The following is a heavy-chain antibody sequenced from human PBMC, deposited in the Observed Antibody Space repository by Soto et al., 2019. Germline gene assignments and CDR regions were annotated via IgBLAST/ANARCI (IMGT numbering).Heavy chain of an antibody. CDR3: ARVGYGDYRVYMDV. CDR2: MNPNSGNT. D-gene: IGHD4-17*01. CDR1: GYTFTSYD. Sequence: ASVKVSCKASGYTFTSYDINWVRQATGQGLEWMGWMNPNSGNTGYAQKFQGRVTMTRNTSISTAYMELSSLRSDDTAVYYCARVGYGDYRVYMDVWGKGTKVTVSS. V-gene: IGHV1-8*01. J-gene: IGHJ6*03.